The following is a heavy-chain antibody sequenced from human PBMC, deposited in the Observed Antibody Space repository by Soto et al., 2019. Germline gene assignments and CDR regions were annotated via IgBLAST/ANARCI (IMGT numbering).Heavy chain of an antibody. D-gene: IGHD6-19*01. V-gene: IGHV1-18*04. CDR1: GYTFTSYC. CDR3: ARGSYSSGWTFGY. J-gene: IGHJ4*02. Sequence: ASVKVSCKASGYTFTSYCISWVRQAPGQGLEWMGWISVYSGNTKYPQKLQGRVAMTTDTSTSTAYMELRSLRSDDTAVYYCARGSYSSGWTFGYWGQGTLVTVSS. CDR2: ISVYSGNT.